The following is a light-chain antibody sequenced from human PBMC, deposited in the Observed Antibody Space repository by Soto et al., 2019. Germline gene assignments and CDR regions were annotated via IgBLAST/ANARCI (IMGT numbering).Light chain of an antibody. J-gene: IGKJ2*01. CDR2: AAS. Sequence: DIQMTQSPSSLSAYVGARVTITCRASQSISNYLNWYQQKPGKAPQLLIYAASSLQSGVPSRFSGSGSGTDFNLTISSLQAEDFATYYCQQSYSTPAFGQRTKLEIK. CDR1: QSISNY. CDR3: QQSYSTPA. V-gene: IGKV1-39*01.